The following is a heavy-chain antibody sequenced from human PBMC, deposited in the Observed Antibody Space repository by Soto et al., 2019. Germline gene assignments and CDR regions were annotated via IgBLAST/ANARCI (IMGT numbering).Heavy chain of an antibody. D-gene: IGHD6-13*01. CDR2: IWYDGTQK. J-gene: IGHJ2*01. CDR1: GFTFNTYS. V-gene: IGHV3-33*01. Sequence: QVQLEESGGGVVQPGRSLRLSCEASGFTFNTYSMHWVRQPPGKGLEWLAAIWYDGTQKYYADSVKGRFIISRDNSKKTLNLQMNSLRADDTAMYFCVRGIPSQYSSTWLYWHFDLWGPGTLVTVSS. CDR3: VRGIPSQYSSTWLYWHFDL.